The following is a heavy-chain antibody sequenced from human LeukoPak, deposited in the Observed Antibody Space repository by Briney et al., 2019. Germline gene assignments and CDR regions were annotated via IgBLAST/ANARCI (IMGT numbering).Heavy chain of an antibody. V-gene: IGHV3-30*18. CDR3: AKDGCRITSCHVLVDP. CDR1: GFTFSSYA. J-gene: IGHJ5*02. Sequence: GGSLRLSCSASGFTFSSYAMHWVRQAPGKGLEWVAVISYDGSNKYFADSVKGRFTISRDNSKNTLYLQMNGLRAEDTAVYYCAKDGCRITSCHVLVDPWGQGTLVTVSS. CDR2: ISYDGSNK. D-gene: IGHD2-2*01.